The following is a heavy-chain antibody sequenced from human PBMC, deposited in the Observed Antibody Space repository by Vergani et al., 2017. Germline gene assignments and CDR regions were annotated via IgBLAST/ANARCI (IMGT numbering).Heavy chain of an antibody. Sequence: EVQLVESGGGLVQPGGSLRLSCAASGFMFSNYWMNWVRQAPGKGLEWVANIKQDGSEKYYVDSVRGRFTISRDNAKNSLYLQMNSLRAEDTAVYHCARDRVDIVATTTYYYYYYGMDVWGQGTTVTVSS. D-gene: IGHD5-12*01. CDR3: ARDRVDIVATTTYYYYYYGMDV. V-gene: IGHV3-7*01. CDR1: GFMFSNYW. J-gene: IGHJ6*02. CDR2: IKQDGSEK.